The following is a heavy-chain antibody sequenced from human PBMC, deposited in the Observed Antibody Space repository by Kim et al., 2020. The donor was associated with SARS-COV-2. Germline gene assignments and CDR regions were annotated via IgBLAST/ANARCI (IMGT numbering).Heavy chain of an antibody. Sequence: SETLSLTCTVSGGSIGSYYWSWIRQSPGKGLEWIGYIYYSGSAYYNPSLKSRVTISLDTSKNQFSLKLSSVTAADTAVYYCAGYTMIPRWFDPWGQGSLVTVSS. CDR2: IYYSGSA. CDR1: GGSIGSYY. V-gene: IGHV4-59*13. D-gene: IGHD3-22*01. CDR3: AGYTMIPRWFDP. J-gene: IGHJ5*02.